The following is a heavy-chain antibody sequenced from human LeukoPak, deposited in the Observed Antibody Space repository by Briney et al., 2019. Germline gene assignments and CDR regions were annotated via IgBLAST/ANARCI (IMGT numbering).Heavy chain of an antibody. Sequence: GGSLRLSCAASGFTFSSYAMNWVRQVPGKGLEWVSGISGSGGTTDYADSVKGRFTISRDNSKNTLYLQMNSLRAEDTAVYYCAKRAVAGTGRAFDYWGQGTLVTVSS. J-gene: IGHJ4*02. CDR3: AKRAVAGTGRAFDY. D-gene: IGHD6-19*01. CDR2: ISGSGGTT. CDR1: GFTFSSYA. V-gene: IGHV3-23*01.